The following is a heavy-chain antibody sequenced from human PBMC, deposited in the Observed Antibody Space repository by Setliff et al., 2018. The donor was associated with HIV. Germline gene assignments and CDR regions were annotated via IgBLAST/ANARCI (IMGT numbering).Heavy chain of an antibody. V-gene: IGHV4-61*02. CDR2: IYTSGST. D-gene: IGHD3-16*02. J-gene: IGHJ4*02. Sequence: SETLSLTCTVADGSISTGSYYWSWVRQPAGRGLEWIGRIYTSGSTNYSPSLKSRVTMSVDTSKNQFSLNLTSVTAADTAVYYCARGRFVGFDYWGQGTLVTVSS. CDR3: ARGRFVGFDY. CDR1: DGSISTGSYY.